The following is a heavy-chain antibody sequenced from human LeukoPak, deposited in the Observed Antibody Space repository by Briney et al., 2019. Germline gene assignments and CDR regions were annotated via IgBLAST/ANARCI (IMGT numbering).Heavy chain of an antibody. CDR2: IYYSGST. Sequence: SETLSLTCTVSGGSVSSGNYYWSRIRQPPGNGLQWIGDIYYSGSTNYNPSLKSRVTISVDTSKNQFSLKLSSVTAADTAVCYCARRPYYYDSSAYYYFDYWGQGTLVTVSS. CDR3: ARRPYYYDSSAYYYFDY. D-gene: IGHD3-22*01. V-gene: IGHV4-61*01. CDR1: GGSVSSGNYY. J-gene: IGHJ4*02.